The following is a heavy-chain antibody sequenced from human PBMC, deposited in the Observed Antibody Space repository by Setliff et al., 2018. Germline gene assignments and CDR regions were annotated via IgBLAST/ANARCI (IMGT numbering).Heavy chain of an antibody. J-gene: IGHJ6*02. CDR3: ARDRQYCSSTSCYTSYFYYYAMDI. Sequence: SETLSLTCIVSGGSISSSSYYWSWIRQPPGKGLQWIGYIFYSGSTNYNPSLKSRVTISVDTSKNQFSLKLSSVTAADTAVYYCARDRQYCSSTSCYTSYFYYYAMDIWGQGTTVTV. CDR1: GGSISSSSYY. V-gene: IGHV4-61*01. D-gene: IGHD2-2*02. CDR2: IFYSGST.